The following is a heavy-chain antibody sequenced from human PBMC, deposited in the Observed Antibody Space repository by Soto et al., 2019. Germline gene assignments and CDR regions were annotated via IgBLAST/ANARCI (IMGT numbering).Heavy chain of an antibody. Sequence: PSETLSLTCTVSGGSISSGPYSWGWIRQPPGKGLEWIGTFYYSGSTYYNPSLESRVTISVDTSKNQFSLKLSSVTAADTAVYYCARHLPAVAAPERLDAFDIWGQGTMVTVSS. D-gene: IGHD6-19*01. J-gene: IGHJ3*02. CDR2: FYYSGST. V-gene: IGHV4-39*01. CDR1: GGSISSGPYS. CDR3: ARHLPAVAAPERLDAFDI.